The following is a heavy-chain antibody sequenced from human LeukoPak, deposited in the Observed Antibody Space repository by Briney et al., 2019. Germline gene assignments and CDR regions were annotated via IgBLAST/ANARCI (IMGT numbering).Heavy chain of an antibody. CDR3: ARHLERTVGATPGY. CDR2: ISSSGSTI. Sequence: PGGSLRLSCAASGFTFSDYYMSWIRQAPGKGLEWVSYISSSGSTIYYADSVKGRFTISRDNAKDSLYLQMNSLRAEDTAVYYCARHLERTVGATPGYWGQGTLVTVSS. J-gene: IGHJ4*02. V-gene: IGHV3-11*01. CDR1: GFTFSDYY. D-gene: IGHD1-26*01.